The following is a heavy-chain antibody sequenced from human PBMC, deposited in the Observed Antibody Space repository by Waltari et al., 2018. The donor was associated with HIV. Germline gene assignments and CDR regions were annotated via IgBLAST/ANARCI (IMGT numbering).Heavy chain of an antibody. Sequence: QVQLMQAGAEVKKPGASVKVSFKSSGYSFTGYYLHWVRQAPGQGLEWMGWINPNTGGTNYAPKFQGRVTMTREMSITTAYMDLSRLESDDTAVYYCARGVGGLDYWGQGTLVTVSS. J-gene: IGHJ4*02. CDR3: ARGVGGLDY. V-gene: IGHV1-2*02. D-gene: IGHD3-10*01. CDR2: INPNTGGT. CDR1: GYSFTGYY.